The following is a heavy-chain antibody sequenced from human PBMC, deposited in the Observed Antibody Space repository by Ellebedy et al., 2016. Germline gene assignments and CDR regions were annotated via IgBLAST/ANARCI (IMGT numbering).Heavy chain of an antibody. CDR3: ARDQEWLATPHFDY. CDR2: ISYDGSNK. CDR1: GFTFSSYA. V-gene: IGHV3-30-3*01. D-gene: IGHD6-19*01. Sequence: GGSLRLXXAASGFTFSSYAMHWVRQAPGKGLEWVAVISYDGSNKYYADSVKGRFTISRDNSKNTLYLQMNSLRAEDTAVYYCARDQEWLATPHFDYWGQGTLVTVSS. J-gene: IGHJ4*02.